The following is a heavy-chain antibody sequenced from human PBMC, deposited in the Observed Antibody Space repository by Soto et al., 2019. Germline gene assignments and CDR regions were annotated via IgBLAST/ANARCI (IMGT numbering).Heavy chain of an antibody. D-gene: IGHD3-3*01. CDR1: GFTFSSYA. Sequence: GGSLRLSCAASGFTFSSYAMSWVRQAPGKGLEWVSAISGSGGSTYYADSVKGRFTISRDNSKNTLYLQMNSLRAEDTAVYYCAKGGGVVIIFSYFDYWGQGTLVTVSS. CDR3: AKGGGVVIIFSYFDY. V-gene: IGHV3-23*01. J-gene: IGHJ4*02. CDR2: ISGSGGST.